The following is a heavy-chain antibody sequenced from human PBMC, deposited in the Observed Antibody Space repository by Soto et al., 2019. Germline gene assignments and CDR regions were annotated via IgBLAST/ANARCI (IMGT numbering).Heavy chain of an antibody. CDR3: AMSLFITGINFDY. Sequence: GGSLRLSCAASGFTYSNYAMSWVRQAPGKGLEWVSGIIGSGGSTYYADSVKGRFTISRDNSKNTLYLQMRGLRAEDMAVYYCAMSLFITGINFDYWGQGTLVTVYS. V-gene: IGHV3-23*01. D-gene: IGHD1-20*01. CDR1: GFTYSNYA. CDR2: IIGSGGST. J-gene: IGHJ4*02.